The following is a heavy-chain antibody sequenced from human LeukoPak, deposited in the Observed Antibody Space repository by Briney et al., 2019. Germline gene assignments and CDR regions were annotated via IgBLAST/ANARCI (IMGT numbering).Heavy chain of an antibody. J-gene: IGHJ4*02. CDR2: IYYSGST. CDR3: ARGKGYNTPFDY. Sequence: SETLSLTCTVSGGSISSSSYYWGWIRQPPGKGLEWIGSIYYSGSTYYNPSLKSRVTISVDTSKNQFSLKLTSVAAADTAIYFCARGKGYNTPFDYWGQGILVTVSS. V-gene: IGHV4-39*07. D-gene: IGHD5-24*01. CDR1: GGSISSSSYY.